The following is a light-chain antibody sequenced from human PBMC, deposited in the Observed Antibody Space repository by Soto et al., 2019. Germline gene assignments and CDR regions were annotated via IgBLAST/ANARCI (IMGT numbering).Light chain of an antibody. J-gene: IGKJ1*01. CDR1: QSVSSD. Sequence: IDLKRFVYCMCVYLGGSGIIYRRASQSVSSDLACYHHKPRQAPRLLIYGASTRATGIPARFSGSGSGTEFTLTINSLQSEDFAVYYCQQYNNWPRTFGQGTKVDIK. CDR2: GAS. V-gene: IGKV3-15*01. CDR3: QQYNNWPRT.